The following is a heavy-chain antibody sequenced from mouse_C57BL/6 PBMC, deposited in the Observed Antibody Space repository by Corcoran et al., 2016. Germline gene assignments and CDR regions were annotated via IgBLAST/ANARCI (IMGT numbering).Heavy chain of an antibody. Sequence: QVQLQQSGAELMKPGASVKLSCKATGYTFTGYWIEWVKQRPGHGLEWIGEILPGSGSTNYNEKFKGKATFTADTSSNTAYMQLSSLTTEDSAIYYCARRPFYYGSPYWYFDVWGTGTTVTVSS. J-gene: IGHJ1*03. CDR2: ILPGSGST. CDR3: ARRPFYYGSPYWYFDV. V-gene: IGHV1-9*01. D-gene: IGHD1-1*01. CDR1: GYTFTGYW.